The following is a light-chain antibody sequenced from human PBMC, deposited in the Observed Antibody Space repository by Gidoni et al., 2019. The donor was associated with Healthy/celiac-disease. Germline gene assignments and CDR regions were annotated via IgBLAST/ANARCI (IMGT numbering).Light chain of an antibody. Sequence: DIQITQSPSSLSASVGDRVTITFQASQDISNYLNWYQQKPGKAPKLLIYDASNLETGVTSRLSGSGSGTDFTLTISSLQPEDIATYYCQQYDNLLTFGGGTKVEIK. CDR3: QQYDNLLT. V-gene: IGKV1-33*01. CDR1: QDISNY. J-gene: IGKJ4*01. CDR2: DAS.